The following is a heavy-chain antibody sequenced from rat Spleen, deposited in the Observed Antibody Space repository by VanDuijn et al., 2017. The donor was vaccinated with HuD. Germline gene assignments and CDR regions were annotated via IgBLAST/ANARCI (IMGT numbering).Heavy chain of an antibody. Sequence: EVQLVESGGGLVQPGRSLKLSCAASGFTFSNYDMAWVRQAPTKGLEWIASISTGGGNTYYRDSVRGRFTISRDNAKNTQYLQMDSLRSEDTATYYCARHVATQGYFDFWGPGTMVTVSS. CDR2: ISTGGGNT. J-gene: IGHJ1*01. CDR1: GFTFSNYD. V-gene: IGHV5S13*01. CDR3: ARHVATQGYFDF. D-gene: IGHD1-4*01.